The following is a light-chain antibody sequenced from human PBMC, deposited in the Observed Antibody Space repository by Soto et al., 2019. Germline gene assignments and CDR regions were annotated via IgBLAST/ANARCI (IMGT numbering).Light chain of an antibody. J-gene: IGKJ3*01. V-gene: IGKV1-39*01. CDR1: QNINSY. CDR2: AAS. CDR3: QQCYNNPT. Sequence: DIQMTQSPSSLSASVGDRVTITCRASQNINSYLNWYQQKPGKAPNLLIYAASTLQSGVPSRFSGSGSGTDFTLTISSLQPEYFATYYCQQCYNNPTFGPGTKVNIK.